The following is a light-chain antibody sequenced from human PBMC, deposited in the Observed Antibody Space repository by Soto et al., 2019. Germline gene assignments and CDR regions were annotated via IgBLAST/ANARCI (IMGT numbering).Light chain of an antibody. V-gene: IGLV2-14*01. CDR2: EVS. CDR1: SSDVGGYNY. CDR3: SSYTSSSTLVV. J-gene: IGLJ2*01. Sequence: QSALTQPASVSGSTEKSITISCTGTSSDVGGYNYVSWYQQHPGKAPKLMIYEVSNRPSGVSNRFSGSKSGNTASLTISGLQAEDEADYYCSSYTSSSTLVVFGGGTKLTVL.